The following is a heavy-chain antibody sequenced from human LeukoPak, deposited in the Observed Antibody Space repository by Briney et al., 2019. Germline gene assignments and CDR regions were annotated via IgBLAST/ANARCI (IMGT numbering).Heavy chain of an antibody. CDR1: GGSISSSDKY. CDR3: ARSTAAEGPTHNWFDP. J-gene: IGHJ5*02. D-gene: IGHD6-13*01. V-gene: IGHV4-39*01. Sequence: SETLSLTRTVSGGSISSSDKYWGWVRQPPGRGLEWTGSIYYSGTTYYNPSLKSRVTISVDTAKNQFSLKLTSVTASDTAVYYCARSTAAEGPTHNWFDPWGQGTLVTVSS. CDR2: IYYSGTT.